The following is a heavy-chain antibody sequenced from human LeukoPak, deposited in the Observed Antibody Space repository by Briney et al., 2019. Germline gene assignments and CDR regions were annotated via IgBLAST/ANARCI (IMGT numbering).Heavy chain of an antibody. Sequence: PSETLSLTCAVYGGSFSNYFCSWLRQPPGKGLEWIGEINHGGGTNYNPSLKSRVTISLDTSKNQFSLRLSSVTAADTAIYYCASNGRFLRFDPWGQGTLVTVSS. D-gene: IGHD3-16*01. CDR2: INHGGGT. V-gene: IGHV4-34*01. CDR3: ASNGRFLRFDP. CDR1: GGSFSNYF. J-gene: IGHJ5*02.